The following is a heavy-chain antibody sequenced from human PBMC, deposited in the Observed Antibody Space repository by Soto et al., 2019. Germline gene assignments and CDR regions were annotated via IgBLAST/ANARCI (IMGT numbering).Heavy chain of an antibody. CDR1: GFTFSSYG. D-gene: IGHD3-3*01. Sequence: PGGFLRLSCAASGFTFSSYGMHWVREAPGKELEWVAVISYDGSNKYYADSVEGRFTISRDNSKNTLYLQMNSLRAEDTAEYYWVKDWSGRTCPCMDVWGQGTTVTVSS. J-gene: IGHJ6*02. CDR2: ISYDGSNK. V-gene: IGHV3-30*18. CDR3: VKDWSGRTCPCMDV.